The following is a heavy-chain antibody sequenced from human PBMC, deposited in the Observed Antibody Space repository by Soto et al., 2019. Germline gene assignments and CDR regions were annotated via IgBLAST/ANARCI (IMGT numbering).Heavy chain of an antibody. CDR3: ARETGESITIFGVVIPHYYYYYGMDV. D-gene: IGHD3-3*01. Sequence: ASVMVSCRASGYTFTSYGTSCVRQAPGQGLEWMGWISAYNGNTNYARKLQGRVTMTTDTSTSTAYMELRSLRSDDTAVYYCARETGESITIFGVVIPHYYYYYGMDVWGQGTTVTVSS. J-gene: IGHJ6*02. CDR1: GYTFTSYG. CDR2: ISAYNGNT. V-gene: IGHV1-18*01.